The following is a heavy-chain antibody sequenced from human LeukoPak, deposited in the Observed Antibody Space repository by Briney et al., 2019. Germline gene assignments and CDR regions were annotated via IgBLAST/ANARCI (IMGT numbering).Heavy chain of an antibody. V-gene: IGHV4-34*01. D-gene: IGHD6-13*01. CDR2: INHSGST. CDR3: ARGGLAAARGVDY. J-gene: IGHJ4*02. CDR1: GGSFSGYY. Sequence: TSETLSLTCAVYGGSFSGYYWSWIRLPPGKGLEWIGEINHSGSTNYNPSLKSRVTISVDTSKNQFSLKLSSVTAADTAVYYCARGGLAAARGVDYWGQGTLVTVSS.